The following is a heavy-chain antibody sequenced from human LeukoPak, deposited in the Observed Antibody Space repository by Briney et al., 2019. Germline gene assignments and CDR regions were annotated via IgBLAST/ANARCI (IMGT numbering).Heavy chain of an antibody. CDR2: IGSSGNYI. D-gene: IGHD3-10*01. CDR1: GFTFSSYS. Sequence: PGGSLRLSCAASGFTFSSYSMNWVRRAPGKGLEWVSCIGSSGNYIYYADSVKGRFTISRDNAKNSLYLLMNSLRAEDTAVYYCARTHVADDITMPGWGQGTLVTVSS. V-gene: IGHV3-21*01. CDR3: ARTHVADDITMPG. J-gene: IGHJ4*02.